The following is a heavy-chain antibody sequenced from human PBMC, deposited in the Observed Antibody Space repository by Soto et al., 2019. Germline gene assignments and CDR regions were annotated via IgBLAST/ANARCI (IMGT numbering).Heavy chain of an antibody. CDR2: IYDDGTT. D-gene: IGHD2-2*01. J-gene: IGHJ3*01. CDR1: GGSISSYF. V-gene: IGHV4-59*03. Sequence: GTLSLTCSVSGGSISSYFRNWLRQPPGKGLEWIGYIYDDGTTDYNPSLKSRVTILLDMSKNQFSLKLSSVTAADTAVYYCVSSRSAIYGDALDVWGQGTMVTVSS. CDR3: VSSRSAIYGDALDV.